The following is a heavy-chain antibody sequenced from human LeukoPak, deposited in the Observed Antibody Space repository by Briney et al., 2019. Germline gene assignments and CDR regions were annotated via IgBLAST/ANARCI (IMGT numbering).Heavy chain of an antibody. Sequence: GGSLRLSCAVSGFTVSTNYMNWVRQAPGKGLEWVSTIGGSASGTFYADSVKGRFSISRDNSKNTLYLQMNSLRAEDTAVYYCAKGGDGSYYSRADCWGQGTLVTVSS. CDR2: IGGSASGT. D-gene: IGHD2-15*01. CDR3: AKGGDGSYYSRADC. V-gene: IGHV3-23*01. CDR1: GFTVSTNY. J-gene: IGHJ4*02.